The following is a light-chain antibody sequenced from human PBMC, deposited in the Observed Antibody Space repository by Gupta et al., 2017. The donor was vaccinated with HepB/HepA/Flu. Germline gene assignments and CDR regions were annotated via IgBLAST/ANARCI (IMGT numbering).Light chain of an antibody. CDR3: QQYNNGPPPLT. CDR1: QSVSSN. V-gene: IGKV3-15*01. J-gene: IGKJ4*01. Sequence: ELVMTQSPATLSVSPGERATLSCRASQSVSSNLAWYQQKPGQAPRLLIYGASTMATGIPARFSGSGSGTEFTLTISSLQSEDFAVYYCQQYNNGPPPLTFGGGTKVEIK. CDR2: GAS.